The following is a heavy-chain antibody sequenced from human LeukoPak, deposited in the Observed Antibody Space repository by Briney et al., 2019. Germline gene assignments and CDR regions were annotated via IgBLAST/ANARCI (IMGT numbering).Heavy chain of an antibody. CDR2: ISSSGGVT. D-gene: IGHD6-13*01. CDR3: AKGGIAALVRYYFDY. Sequence: GGSLRLSCAASGLTFSRHAMSWVRQAPGKGLEWVAGISSSGGVTYYLDSVKGRFTISRDNSKNTLYLQMNSLRAEDTAVYYCAKGGIAALVRYYFDYWGQGTLVTVSS. J-gene: IGHJ4*02. CDR1: GLTFSRHA. V-gene: IGHV3-23*01.